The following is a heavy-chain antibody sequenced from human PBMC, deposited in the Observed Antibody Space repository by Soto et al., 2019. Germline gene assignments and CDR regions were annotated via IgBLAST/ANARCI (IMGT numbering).Heavy chain of an antibody. J-gene: IGHJ5*02. V-gene: IGHV3-23*01. CDR3: AKNGYCSGTNCYAPCDP. D-gene: IGHD2-2*01. CDR2: ISSSGDST. CDR1: GFTFSTYA. Sequence: EAQLLESGGGLVQPGGSLRLSCAASGFTFSTYAMSWVRQAPGKGLDWVSSISSSGDSTKYADSVKGRFTISRDNPKNTLYQQMNNLRAADTAIYYCAKNGYCSGTNCYAPCDPWGQGTLVTVSS.